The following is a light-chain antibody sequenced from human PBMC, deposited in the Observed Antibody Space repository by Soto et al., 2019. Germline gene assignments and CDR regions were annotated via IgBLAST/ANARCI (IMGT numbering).Light chain of an antibody. Sequence: QSALTQPASVSGSPGQSITLSCPGTSGNIGGYNSVSWYQQHPGKAPKPLIYEVSHRPSGVSYRFSGSKSGNTASLTISGLQAEDEADYFCSSYTISRTPVVFGGGTKLTVL. CDR1: SGNIGGYNS. CDR3: SSYTISRTPVV. V-gene: IGLV2-14*01. CDR2: EVS. J-gene: IGLJ2*01.